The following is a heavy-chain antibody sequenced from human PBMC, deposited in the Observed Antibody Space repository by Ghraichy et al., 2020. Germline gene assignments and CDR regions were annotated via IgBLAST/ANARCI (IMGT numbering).Heavy chain of an antibody. V-gene: IGHV3-48*03. Sequence: GGSLRLSCIASGIAFSSYEMNWVRQAPGKGLEWVSKISSSASTMFFADSVKGRFTMSRDSAKNTLFLQMNSLTVEDTGVYYCARDGGYVGLDHWGRGTQVTVSS. D-gene: IGHD2-2*01. CDR1: GIAFSSYE. J-gene: IGHJ4*02. CDR2: ISSSASTM. CDR3: ARDGGYVGLDH.